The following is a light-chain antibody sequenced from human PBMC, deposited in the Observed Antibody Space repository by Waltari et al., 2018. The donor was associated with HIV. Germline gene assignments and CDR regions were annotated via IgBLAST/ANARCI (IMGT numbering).Light chain of an antibody. CDR3: QSADSTGTYWV. J-gene: IGLJ3*02. CDR1: ALPTPY. CDR2: RDK. Sequence: SYELTQPPSASVSPGQTARISCSGDALPTPYVLWYQRRPGQAPVMVICRDKERPSGSPDRISGSSAGTTVTLTISGGQAEDEADYYCQSADSTGTYWVFGGGTKLTVL. V-gene: IGLV3-25*03.